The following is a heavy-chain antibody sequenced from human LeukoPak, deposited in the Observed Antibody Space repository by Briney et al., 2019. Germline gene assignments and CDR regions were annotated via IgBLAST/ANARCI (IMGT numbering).Heavy chain of an antibody. V-gene: IGHV1-18*04. CDR1: GYTFTSYY. CDR3: ARAPHSAKPEPRIWSGYYDEEEVFDY. Sequence: ASVKVSCKASGYTFTSYYMHWVRQAPGQGLEWMGWISAYNGNTNYAQKLQGRVTMTTDTSTSTAYMELRSLRSDDTAVYYCARAPHSAKPEPRIWSGYYDEEEVFDYWGQGTLVTVSS. D-gene: IGHD3-3*01. J-gene: IGHJ4*02. CDR2: ISAYNGNT.